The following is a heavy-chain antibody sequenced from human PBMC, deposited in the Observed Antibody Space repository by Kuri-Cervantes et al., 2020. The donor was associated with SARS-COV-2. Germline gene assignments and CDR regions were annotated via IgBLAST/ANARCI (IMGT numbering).Heavy chain of an antibody. Sequence: ASVKVSCKASGYTFSSYYMNWVRQAPGQGLEWMGIINPSGGSTNYAQKFQGRVTITADESTSTAYMELSSLRSEDTAVYYCGGWFGESPADYWGQGTLVTVSS. CDR2: INPSGGST. CDR1: GYTFSSYY. J-gene: IGHJ4*02. V-gene: IGHV1-46*01. CDR3: GGWFGESPADY. D-gene: IGHD3-10*01.